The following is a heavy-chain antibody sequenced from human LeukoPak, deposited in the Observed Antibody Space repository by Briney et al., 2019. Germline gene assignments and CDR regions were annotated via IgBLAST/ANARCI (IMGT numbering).Heavy chain of an antibody. CDR2: IKADVGEK. CDR1: GFTFSTYW. V-gene: IGHV3-7*01. J-gene: IGHJ6*03. CDR3: ARAIAGYSSSWYENYYYYMDV. D-gene: IGHD6-13*01. Sequence: GSLRLSCAASGFTFSTYWMNWFRQTPGKGLEWVAKIKADVGEKDHVASVKGRFTISRDNAKNSLYLQMNSLRVEDTAVYYCARAIAGYSSSWYENYYYYMDVWGKGTTVTVSS.